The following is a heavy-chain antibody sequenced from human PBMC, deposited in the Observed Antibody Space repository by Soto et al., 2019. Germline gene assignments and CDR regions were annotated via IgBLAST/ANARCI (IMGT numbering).Heavy chain of an antibody. J-gene: IGHJ6*02. V-gene: IGHV4-31*03. D-gene: IGHD2-15*01. Sequence: SETLSLTCTVSGGSISSGGYYWSWIRQHPGKGLEWIGYIYYSGSTYYNPSLKSRVTISVDTSKNQFSLKLSSVTAADTAVYYCARIGVVAAKNYYYYGMDVWGPGTTVTVSS. CDR2: IYYSGST. CDR1: GGSISSGGYY. CDR3: ARIGVVAAKNYYYYGMDV.